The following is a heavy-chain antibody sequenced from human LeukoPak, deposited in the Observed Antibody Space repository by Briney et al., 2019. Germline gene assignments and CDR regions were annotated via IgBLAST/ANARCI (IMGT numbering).Heavy chain of an antibody. V-gene: IGHV1-69*02. Sequence: GASVKVSCKASGGTFSSYTISWVRQAPGQGLEWMGRIIPILGIANYAQKFQGRVTITADKSTSTAYMELSSLKSEDTAVFYWTGLIAAAGTGWFAPGGKETLVTVPS. CDR3: TGLIAAAGTGWFAP. D-gene: IGHD6-13*01. CDR2: IIPILGIA. J-gene: IGHJ5*02. CDR1: GGTFSSYT.